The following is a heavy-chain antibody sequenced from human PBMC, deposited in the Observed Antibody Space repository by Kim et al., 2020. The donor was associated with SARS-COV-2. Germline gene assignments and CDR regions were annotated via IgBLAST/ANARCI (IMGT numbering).Heavy chain of an antibody. CDR1: GFTFSSYW. J-gene: IGHJ4*02. CDR2: IKQDGSEK. CDR3: ARVSSGWSSYQQFDY. Sequence: GGSLRLSCAASGFTFSSYWMSWVRQAPGKGLEWVANIKQDGSEKYYVDSVKGRFTISRDNAKNSLYLQMNSLRAEDTAVYYCARVSSGWSSYQQFDYWGQGTLVTVSS. D-gene: IGHD6-19*01. V-gene: IGHV3-7*01.